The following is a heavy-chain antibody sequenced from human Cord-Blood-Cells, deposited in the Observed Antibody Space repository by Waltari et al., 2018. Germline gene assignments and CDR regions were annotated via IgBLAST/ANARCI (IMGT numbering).Heavy chain of an antibody. CDR3: ARDHGYNSGSYYFDY. CDR2: IWYDGSNK. V-gene: IGHV3-33*01. Sequence: QVQLVESGGGVVQPGRSLRLSWAAPGFTFSTYALNCVRQAPAKGLEWVAVIWYDGSNKYYADSVKGRFTISRDNSKNTLYLQMNSLRAEDTAVYYCARDHGYNSGSYYFDYWGQGTLVTVSS. J-gene: IGHJ4*02. D-gene: IGHD1-26*01. CDR1: GFTFSTYA.